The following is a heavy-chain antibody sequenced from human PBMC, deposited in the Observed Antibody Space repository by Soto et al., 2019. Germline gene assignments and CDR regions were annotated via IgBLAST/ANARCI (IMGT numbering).Heavy chain of an antibody. V-gene: IGHV3-21*01. Sequence: GGSLRLSCAASGFTFSSYSMNWVRQAPGKGLEWVSSISSSSYIYYADSVKGRFTISRDNAKNSLYLQMNSLRAEDTAVYHCAGDHGLSSYAFDIWGQGTMVTVSS. CDR3: AGDHGLSSYAFDI. J-gene: IGHJ3*02. CDR1: GFTFSSYS. D-gene: IGHD2-15*01. CDR2: ISSSSYI.